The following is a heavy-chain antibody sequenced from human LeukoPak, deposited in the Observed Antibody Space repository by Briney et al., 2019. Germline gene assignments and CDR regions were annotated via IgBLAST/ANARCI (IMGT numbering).Heavy chain of an antibody. CDR2: IYYRGST. V-gene: IGHV4-30-4*07. J-gene: IGHJ4*02. CDR1: SGSISSVGYS. CDR3: ARAVGPYGSGSPGFDY. D-gene: IGHD3-10*01. Sequence: TLSLTSAVSSGSISSVGYSWSSIRQPPGKGLGWIGYIYYRGSTYYNPYLKSRVTISVDTSKNQFSLKVSSVTAADTAVYYCARAVGPYGSGSPGFDYWGQGTLVTVSS.